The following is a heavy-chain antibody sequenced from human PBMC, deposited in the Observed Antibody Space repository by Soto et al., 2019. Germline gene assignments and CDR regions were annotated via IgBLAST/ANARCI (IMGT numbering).Heavy chain of an antibody. V-gene: IGHV1-2*04. CDR1: GYTFTGYY. J-gene: IGHJ3*02. Sequence: GASVKVSCNASGYTFTGYYMHWVRQATGQGLEWKGWINPNSGGTNYAQKFQGWVTMTRDTSISTAYMELSRLGSDDTAVYYCAVGLARGYDLGVDAFDIWGQGTTVTVTS. CDR2: INPNSGGT. CDR3: AVGLARGYDLGVDAFDI. D-gene: IGHD5-12*01.